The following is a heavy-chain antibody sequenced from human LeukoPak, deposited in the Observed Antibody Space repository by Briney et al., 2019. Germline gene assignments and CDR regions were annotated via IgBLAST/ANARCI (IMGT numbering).Heavy chain of an antibody. CDR1: GYTFTGYY. J-gene: IGHJ3*02. CDR2: INPNSGGT. Sequence: ASVKVSCKASGYTFTGYYMHWVRQAPGQGLEWVGWINPNSGGTNYAQKFQGGVTMTRDTSISTAYMELSRLRSDDTAVYYCATNAGRIPFRDDAFDIWGQGTMVTVSS. D-gene: IGHD2-21*01. V-gene: IGHV1-2*02. CDR3: ATNAGRIPFRDDAFDI.